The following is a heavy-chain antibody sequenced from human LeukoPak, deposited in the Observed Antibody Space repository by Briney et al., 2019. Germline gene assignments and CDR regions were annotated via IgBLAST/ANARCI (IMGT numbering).Heavy chain of an antibody. V-gene: IGHV1-58*02. CDR1: GFTFTSSA. CDR2: IVVGSGNT. Sequence: SVKVSCKASGFTFTSSAMQWVRQARGQRLEWIGWIVVGSGNTNYAQKFQERVTITRDMSTSTAYMELSSLRSEDTAVYYCAALYYDSSGYLDYWGQGTLVTVSS. J-gene: IGHJ4*02. CDR3: AALYYDSSGYLDY. D-gene: IGHD3-22*01.